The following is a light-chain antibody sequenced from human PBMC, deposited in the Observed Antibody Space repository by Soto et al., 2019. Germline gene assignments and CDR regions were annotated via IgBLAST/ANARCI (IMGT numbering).Light chain of an antibody. V-gene: IGLV1-40*01. J-gene: IGLJ2*01. CDR1: SSNIGAGHV. CDR3: QSYDNTLSASL. CDR2: GSS. Sequence: QLVLTQPPSVSGAPGQRVTISCTGSSSNIGAGHVVHWYQQFPGRAPNLLIYGSSNRPSGVPDRFSGSKSGTSASLAITGLQAEDEADYYCQSYDNTLSASLFGGGTQLTVL.